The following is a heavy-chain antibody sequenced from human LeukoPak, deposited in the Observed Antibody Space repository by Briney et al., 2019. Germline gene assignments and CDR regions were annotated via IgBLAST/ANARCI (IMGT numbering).Heavy chain of an antibody. D-gene: IGHD2-2*01. J-gene: IGHJ4*02. CDR2: INHSGST. V-gene: IGHV4-34*01. Sequence: LEWIGEINHSGSTNYNPSLKSRVTISVDTSKNQFSLKLSSVTAADTAVYYCARERSTSWVDYWGQGTLVTVSS. CDR3: ARERSTSWVDY.